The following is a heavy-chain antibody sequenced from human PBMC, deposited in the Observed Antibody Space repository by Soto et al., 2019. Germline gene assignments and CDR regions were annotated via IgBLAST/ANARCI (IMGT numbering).Heavy chain of an antibody. Sequence: QVQLVQSGAEVKKTGASVKVSCKASGYSFRSHGISWMGQAPGQGLEWMGWISAYNGNTNYAQKLQGRVTMTTDTSTNTAYMELRSLRSDDTAMYYCARFEYRSTDPLGYAFDIWGQGTMVTVSS. CDR2: ISAYNGNT. CDR3: ARFEYRSTDPLGYAFDI. V-gene: IGHV1-18*01. D-gene: IGHD6-6*01. CDR1: GYSFRSHG. J-gene: IGHJ3*02.